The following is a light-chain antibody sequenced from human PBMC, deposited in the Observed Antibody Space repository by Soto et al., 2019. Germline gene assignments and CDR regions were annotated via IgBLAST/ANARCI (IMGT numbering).Light chain of an antibody. CDR3: QRYKSAST. CDR1: QDISNY. V-gene: IGKV1-27*01. J-gene: IGKJ5*01. CDR2: AAS. Sequence: DIQMTQSPSSLSASVGDSVTITCRASQDISNYLAWYQQRPGKVPQLLIYAASTLQSGVPSRFSGSGSGTDFTLTISSLQLEDAAIYYCQRYKSASTFGHGTRLEI.